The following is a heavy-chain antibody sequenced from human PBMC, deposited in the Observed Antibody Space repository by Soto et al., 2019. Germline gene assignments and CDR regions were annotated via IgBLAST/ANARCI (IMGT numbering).Heavy chain of an antibody. CDR1: GFPFWHYG. D-gene: IGHD6-19*01. CDR3: ARDRDGGWYHMDV. Sequence: QVQLVESGGGVVQPGRSLRLSCVGSGFPFWHYGMHWVRQAPGKGLEWVAVIWADGKKESYADSVKGRFAISRDNFKDTLYYPMNGLRAEDTAVYYCARDRDGGWYHMDVWGQGTTVTVYS. CDR2: IWADGKKE. J-gene: IGHJ6*02. V-gene: IGHV3-33*01.